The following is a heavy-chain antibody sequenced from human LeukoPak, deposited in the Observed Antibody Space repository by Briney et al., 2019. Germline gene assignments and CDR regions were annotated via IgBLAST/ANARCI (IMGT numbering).Heavy chain of an antibody. CDR2: IIPIFATT. CDR1: GGSFRAIG. D-gene: IGHD1-14*01. Sequence: ASVKVSCMASGGSFRAIGISWVRQAPGKGLEWMGGIIPIFATTNYAQKFQGRVTITADESTSTAYMELNNLRSEDTAVYFCAAEPTSPAPPYYYDMDVWGKGTTVTVS. CDR3: AAEPTSPAPPYYYDMDV. J-gene: IGHJ6*03. V-gene: IGHV1-69*13.